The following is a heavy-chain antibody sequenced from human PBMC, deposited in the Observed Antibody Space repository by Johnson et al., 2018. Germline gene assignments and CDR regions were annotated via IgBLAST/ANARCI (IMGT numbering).Heavy chain of an antibody. CDR3: ANLAWTPGREY. D-gene: IGHD1-14*01. Sequence: VQLVESGGGLVQPGGSLRLSCATSGTTFSNYLMTWVRQAPGKGPEWVSSISDRGIRGYYAASVRGRFTLSRDNSKNTLYLQMNTLRVDDTAVYYCANLAWTPGREYWGQGTLVTVSS. J-gene: IGHJ4*02. CDR2: ISDRGIRG. CDR1: GTTFSNYL. V-gene: IGHV3-23*04.